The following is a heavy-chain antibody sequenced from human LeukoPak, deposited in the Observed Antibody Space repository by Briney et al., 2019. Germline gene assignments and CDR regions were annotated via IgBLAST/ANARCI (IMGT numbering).Heavy chain of an antibody. CDR1: GFTFSSYA. D-gene: IGHD3-10*01. J-gene: IGHJ4*02. Sequence: PGRSLRLSCAASGFTFSSYAMHWVRQAPGKGLEWVAVIWYDGSNKYYADSVKGRFTISRDNSKNTLYLQMNSLRAEDTAVYYCAREVVRGVPDYWGQGTLVTVSS. CDR3: AREVVRGVPDY. CDR2: IWYDGSNK. V-gene: IGHV3-33*08.